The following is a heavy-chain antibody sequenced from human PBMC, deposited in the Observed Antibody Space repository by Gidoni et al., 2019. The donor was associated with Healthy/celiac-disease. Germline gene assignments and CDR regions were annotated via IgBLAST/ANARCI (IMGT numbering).Heavy chain of an antibody. CDR2: IKKDGSEK. V-gene: IGHV3-7*05. D-gene: IGHD3-10*01. CDR1: GFTFSSYW. J-gene: IGHJ5*02. Sequence: EVQLVESGGGLVQPGGSLRFSCAASGFTFSSYWMSWVRQAPGKWLEWVANIKKDGSEKYYVDSVKGRFTISRDNAKNSLYLQMNSLRAEDTAVYYCARDLLWFGFDPWGQGTLVTVSS. CDR3: ARDLLWFGFDP.